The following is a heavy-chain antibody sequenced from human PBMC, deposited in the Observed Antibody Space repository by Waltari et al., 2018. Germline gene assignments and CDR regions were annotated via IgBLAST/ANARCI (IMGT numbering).Heavy chain of an antibody. Sequence: LVQSGAEVKKPGASVKVSCKASGYTFTGYAILWVRQAPGQGLERMGRINPKSGDTHYAQNVHGRVALTADTSTNTAFMELQRLRSDDTAVYYCLRDSSGSHFDYWGQGTLVTVSS. CDR2: INPKSGDT. CDR1: GYTFTGYA. J-gene: IGHJ4*02. V-gene: IGHV1-2*06. D-gene: IGHD3-22*01. CDR3: LRDSSGSHFDY.